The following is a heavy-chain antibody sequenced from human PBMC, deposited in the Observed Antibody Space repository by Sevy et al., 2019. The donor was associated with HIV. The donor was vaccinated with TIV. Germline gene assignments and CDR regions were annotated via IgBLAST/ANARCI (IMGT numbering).Heavy chain of an antibody. D-gene: IGHD4-17*01. J-gene: IGHJ4*02. CDR3: GREGPYGDSSFDY. CDR2: ITDSGGDT. V-gene: IGHV3-23*01. CDR1: GFTFSSYA. Sequence: GGSLRLSCAASGFTFSSYAMSWVRHAPGKGLEWVSAITDSGGDTYYTDSVKGRFTISRDKSKNTVSLQMNCLRAEDTAMYYCGREGPYGDSSFDYWGQGTQVTVSS.